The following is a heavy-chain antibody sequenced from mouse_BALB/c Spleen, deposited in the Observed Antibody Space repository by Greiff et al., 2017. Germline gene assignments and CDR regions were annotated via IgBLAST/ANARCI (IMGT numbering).Heavy chain of an antibody. CDR3: ARNSLMAWFAD. Sequence: QVQLKQSGPGLVQPSQSLSITCTVSGFSLTSYGVHWVRQSPGKGLVWLGVIWSGGSTDYNAAFISRLSISKDNSKSQVFFKMNSLQANDTAIYYCARNSLMAWFADWGQGTLVTVSA. V-gene: IGHV2-2*02. J-gene: IGHJ3*01. CDR1: GFSLTSYG. CDR2: IWSGGST.